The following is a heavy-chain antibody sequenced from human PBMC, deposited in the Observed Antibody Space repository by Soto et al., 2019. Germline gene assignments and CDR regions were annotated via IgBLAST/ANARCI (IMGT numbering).Heavy chain of an antibody. Sequence: ASVKVSCKASGYIFTNFDINWVRQATGQGLEWMGWMSPNSGSTGYAQKFQGRVTMTRNTSISTVYMELSSLRSEETAVYYCTRTAAFDIWGQGTMVTV. V-gene: IGHV1-8*01. CDR1: GYIFTNFD. CDR3: TRTAAFDI. CDR2: MSPNSGST. J-gene: IGHJ3*02.